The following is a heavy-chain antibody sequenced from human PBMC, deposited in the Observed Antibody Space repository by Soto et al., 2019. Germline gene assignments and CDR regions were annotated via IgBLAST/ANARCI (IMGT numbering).Heavy chain of an antibody. J-gene: IGHJ4*02. CDR3: ANQVVYYYDSSGALWYFDY. D-gene: IGHD3-22*01. Sequence: QLQLQESGPGLVKPSETLSLTCTVSGGSISSSSYYWGWIRQPPGKGLEWIGSIYYSGSTYYNPSLKSRVTLSVDTSNNQFALKLSSVTAADTAVYYCANQVVYYYDSSGALWYFDYWGQGTLVTVSS. V-gene: IGHV4-39*01. CDR2: IYYSGST. CDR1: GGSISSSSYY.